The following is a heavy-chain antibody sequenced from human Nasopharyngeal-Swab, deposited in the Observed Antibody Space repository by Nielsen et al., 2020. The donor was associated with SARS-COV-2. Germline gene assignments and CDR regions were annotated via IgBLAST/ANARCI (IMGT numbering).Heavy chain of an antibody. D-gene: IGHD3-9*01. CDR2: IWYDGSNK. V-gene: IGHV3-33*01. J-gene: IGHJ3*02. CDR3: AREADLMGFDDAFDI. CDR1: GFTFSSYG. Sequence: GESLKISCAASGFTFSSYGMHWVRQAPGKGLEWVAVIWYDGSNKYYADSVKGRFTISRDNSKNTLYLQMNSLRAEDTAVYYCAREADLMGFDDAFDIWGRGTVVTVSS.